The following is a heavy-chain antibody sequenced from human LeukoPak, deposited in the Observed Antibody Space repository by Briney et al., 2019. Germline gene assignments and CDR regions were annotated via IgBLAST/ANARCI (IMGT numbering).Heavy chain of an antibody. J-gene: IGHJ4*02. Sequence: PGGSLRLSCAASGFTFSSYAMSWVRQAPGKGLEWVSAISGSGGNTYYADSVKGRLTISRDNSKNTLYLQMNSLRAEDTAVYYCAKGNGYSYGRYYFDYWGQGTLVTVSS. CDR2: ISGSGGNT. V-gene: IGHV3-23*01. CDR3: AKGNGYSYGRYYFDY. CDR1: GFTFSSYA. D-gene: IGHD5-18*01.